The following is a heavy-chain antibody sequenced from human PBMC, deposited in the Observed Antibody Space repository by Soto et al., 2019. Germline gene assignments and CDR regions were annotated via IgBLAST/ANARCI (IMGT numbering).Heavy chain of an antibody. CDR3: ARNVVVTTLFDY. D-gene: IGHD2-21*02. CDR1: GGSVSSGSYY. V-gene: IGHV4-61*01. Sequence: SETLSLTCTVSGGSVSSGSYYWSWIRQPPGKGLEWIGYIYYSGSTNYNPSLKSRVTISVDTSKNQFSLKLSSVTAADTAVYYCARNVVVTTLFDYWSQGTLVTVSS. J-gene: IGHJ4*02. CDR2: IYYSGST.